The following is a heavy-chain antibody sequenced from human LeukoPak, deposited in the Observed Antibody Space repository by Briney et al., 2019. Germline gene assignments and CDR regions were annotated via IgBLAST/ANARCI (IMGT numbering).Heavy chain of an antibody. V-gene: IGHV4-59*01. CDR1: GAPISNFY. CDR2: ISYSGTT. D-gene: IGHD5-24*01. J-gene: IGHJ4*02. CDR3: ATWGRNAYNFDY. Sequence: SETLSLTCTVSGAPISNFYWSWVRQHPGKGLEWIGYISYSGTTSYNPSLKSRVTISVDTSKNHFSLKLNSVTAADTAVYYCATWGRNAYNFDYWGQGALVTVSS.